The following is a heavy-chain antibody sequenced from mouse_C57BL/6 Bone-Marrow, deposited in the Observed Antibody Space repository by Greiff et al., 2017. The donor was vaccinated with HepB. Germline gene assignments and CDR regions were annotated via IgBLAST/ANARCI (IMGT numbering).Heavy chain of an antibody. J-gene: IGHJ4*01. CDR2: IHPNSGST. V-gene: IGHV1-64*01. CDR3: ARGDYYGSSGAMDY. D-gene: IGHD1-1*01. CDR1: GYTFTSYW. Sequence: VKLMESGAELVKPGASVKLSCKASGYTFTSYWMHWVKQRPGQGLEWIGMIHPNSGSTNYNEKFKSKATLTVDKSSSTAYMQLSSLTSEDSAVYYCARGDYYGSSGAMDYWGQGTSVTVSS.